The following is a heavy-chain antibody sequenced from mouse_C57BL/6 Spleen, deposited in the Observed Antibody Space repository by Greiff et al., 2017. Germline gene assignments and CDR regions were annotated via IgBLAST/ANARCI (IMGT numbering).Heavy chain of an antibody. J-gene: IGHJ2*01. D-gene: IGHD1-1*01. V-gene: IGHV1-80*01. CDR2: IYPGAGDT. Sequence: QVHVKQSGAELVKPGASVKISCKASGYAFSSYWMNWVKQRPGKGLEWIGQIYPGAGDTNYNGKFKGKATLTADKSSSTAYMQLSSLTSEDSAVYFCARSITTVVPFDYWGKGTTLTVAS. CDR1: GYAFSSYW. CDR3: ARSITTVVPFDY.